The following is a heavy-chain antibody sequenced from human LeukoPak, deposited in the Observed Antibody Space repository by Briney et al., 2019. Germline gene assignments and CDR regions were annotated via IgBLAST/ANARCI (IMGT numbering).Heavy chain of an antibody. Sequence: GGSLRLSCAASGFTFSNYAMSWVRQAPGKGLEWVSGITGSGGSTYYADSVKGRFSISRDNSKNTLYLQMSSLRAEDTAIYYCAKDRTVGASYWYFDLWGRGTLVTVSS. J-gene: IGHJ2*01. CDR2: ITGSGGST. D-gene: IGHD1-26*01. V-gene: IGHV3-23*01. CDR1: GFTFSNYA. CDR3: AKDRTVGASYWYFDL.